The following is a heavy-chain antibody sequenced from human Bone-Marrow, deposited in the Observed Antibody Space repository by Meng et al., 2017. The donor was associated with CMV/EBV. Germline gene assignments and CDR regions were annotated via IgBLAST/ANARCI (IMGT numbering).Heavy chain of an antibody. D-gene: IGHD6-6*01. CDR1: GFTFDEYS. Sequence: GGSLRLSCAASGFTFDEYSMHWVRQTPGKGLVCVSHINADGSSTSYADSVKGRFTISRDNAKNTLYLQMNSLRAEDTAVYYCAGEVVRWFDIWGQGTLVTVSS. CDR3: AGEVVRWFDI. CDR2: INADGSST. J-gene: IGHJ5*02. V-gene: IGHV3-74*01.